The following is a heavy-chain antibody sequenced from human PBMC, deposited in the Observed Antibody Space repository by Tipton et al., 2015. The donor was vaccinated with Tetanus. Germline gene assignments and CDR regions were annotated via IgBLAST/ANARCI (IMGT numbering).Heavy chain of an antibody. V-gene: IGHV1-2*02. D-gene: IGHD6-19*01. J-gene: IGHJ6*02. CDR2: INPNSGGT. CDR1: GYTFTGYY. CDR3: ASRLAVAGNEYGMDV. Sequence: QLVQSGAEVKKPGASVKVSCKASGYTFTGYYMHWVRQAPGQGLEWMGWINPNSGGTNYAQKFQGRVTMTRDTSTSTVYMELSSLRSEDTAVYYCASRLAVAGNEYGMDVWGQGTTVTVSS.